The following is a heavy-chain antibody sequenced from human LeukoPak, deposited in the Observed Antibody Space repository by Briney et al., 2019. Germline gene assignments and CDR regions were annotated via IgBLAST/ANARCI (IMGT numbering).Heavy chain of an antibody. D-gene: IGHD5-24*01. CDR1: GGTFSTYA. Sequence: ASVKVSCTASGGTFSTYAITSVRQAPGQGLEWMGRILPIFDMANYAQKFQGRVTITADKSTRTAYMELSSLRSDDTAVYYCARDGGWLQTQNHYYYHGMDVWGQGTTVTVSS. CDR2: ILPIFDMA. V-gene: IGHV1-69*04. CDR3: ARDGGWLQTQNHYYYHGMDV. J-gene: IGHJ6*02.